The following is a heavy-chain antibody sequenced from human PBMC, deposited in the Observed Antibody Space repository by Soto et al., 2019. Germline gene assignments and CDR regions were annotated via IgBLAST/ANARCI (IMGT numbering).Heavy chain of an antibody. CDR1: GGSISSSSYY. D-gene: IGHD5-12*01. Sequence: SETLSLTCTVSGGSISSSSYYWGWIRQPPGKGLEWIGSIYYGGSTYYNPSLKSRVTISVDTSKNQFSLKLSSVTAADTAVYYCARHSGHIFFDYWGQGTLVTVSS. CDR3: ARHSGHIFFDY. J-gene: IGHJ4*02. V-gene: IGHV4-39*01. CDR2: IYYGGST.